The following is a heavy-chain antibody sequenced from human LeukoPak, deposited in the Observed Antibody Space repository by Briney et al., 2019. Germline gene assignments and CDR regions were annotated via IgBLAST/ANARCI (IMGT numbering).Heavy chain of an antibody. CDR2: INSDGINT. CDR3: ARYYGSGSVSGSSY. D-gene: IGHD3-10*01. V-gene: IGHV3-74*01. J-gene: IGHJ4*02. CDR1: GFTFSNYW. Sequence: GGSLRLSCAASGFTFSNYWMHWVRQAPGKGLVWVSRINSDGINTSYADSVKGRFTISRDNAKNTLNLQMNSLRAEDTAVYYCARYYGSGSVSGSSYWGQGTLVTVSS.